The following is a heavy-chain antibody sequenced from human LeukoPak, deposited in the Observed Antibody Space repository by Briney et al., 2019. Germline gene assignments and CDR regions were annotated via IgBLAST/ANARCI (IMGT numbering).Heavy chain of an antibody. CDR1: GGSISNSSYY. CDR3: ARGIAVLVY. V-gene: IGHV4-39*01. Sequence: SETLSLTCTVSGGSISNSSYYWGWIRQPPGKGLEWIGSIYYSGSTYYNPSLKSRVTISVDTSKNQFSLKLSSVTAADTAVYYCARGIAVLVYWGQGTLVTVSS. D-gene: IGHD6-19*01. J-gene: IGHJ4*02. CDR2: IYYSGST.